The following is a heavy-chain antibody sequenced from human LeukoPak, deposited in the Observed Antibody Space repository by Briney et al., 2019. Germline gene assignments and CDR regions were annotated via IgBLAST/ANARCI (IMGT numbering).Heavy chain of an antibody. CDR1: GYTFTSYG. J-gene: IGHJ3*02. V-gene: IGHV1-18*01. Sequence: ASVKVSCKASGYTFTSYGISWVRQAPGQGLERMGWISAYNGNTNYAQKLQGRVTMTTDTSTSTAYMELRSLRSDDTAVYYCARGDYDFWSGSDAFDIWGQGTMVTVSS. CDR2: ISAYNGNT. D-gene: IGHD3-3*01. CDR3: ARGDYDFWSGSDAFDI.